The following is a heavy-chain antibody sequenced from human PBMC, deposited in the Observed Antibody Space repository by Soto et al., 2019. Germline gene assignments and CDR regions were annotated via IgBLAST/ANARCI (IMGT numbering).Heavy chain of an antibody. V-gene: IGHV3-43*01. CDR2: ISWDGGST. CDR3: AKGEFKEVPAAIWYGMDV. D-gene: IGHD2-2*01. Sequence: GGSLRLSCAASGFTFDDYTMHWVRQAPGKGLEWVSLISWDGGSTYYADSVKGRFTISRDNSKNSLYLQMNSLRTEDTALYYCAKGEFKEVPAAIWYGMDVWGQGTTVTVSS. CDR1: GFTFDDYT. J-gene: IGHJ6*02.